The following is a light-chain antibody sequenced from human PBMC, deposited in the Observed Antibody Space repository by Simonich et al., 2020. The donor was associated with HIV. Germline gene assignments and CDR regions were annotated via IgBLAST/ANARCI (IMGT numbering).Light chain of an antibody. J-gene: IGKJ5*01. V-gene: IGKV3D-20*02. CDR3: QQRSNWPPIT. CDR2: DAS. CDR1: QSISSSY. Sequence: EIVMTQSPATLSVSPGERATLSCRASQSISSSYLAWYQQRPGLAPRLLSYDASNRAAGIPARFRGSGSGTDFTLTISSLEPEDFAVYYCQQRSNWPPITFGQGTRLEIK.